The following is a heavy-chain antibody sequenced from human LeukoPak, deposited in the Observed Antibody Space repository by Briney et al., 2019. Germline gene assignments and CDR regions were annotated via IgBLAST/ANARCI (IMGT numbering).Heavy chain of an antibody. CDR1: GFSLRASGMC. J-gene: IGHJ4*02. CDR3: PRGGWYSGSYYVVDY. CDR2: IEWEDDK. V-gene: IGHV2-70*11. D-gene: IGHD1-26*01. Sequence: SGPALVKPTQTLTLTCTFSGFSLRASGMCVSWIRQPPGKALEWLARIEWEDDKYYSTSLKTRLTISKDTSKNQVVLTMTNMDPVDTAPYYCPRGGWYSGSYYVVDYWGQGTLVTVSS.